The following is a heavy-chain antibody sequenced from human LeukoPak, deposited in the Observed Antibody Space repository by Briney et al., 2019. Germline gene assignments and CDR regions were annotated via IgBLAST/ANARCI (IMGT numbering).Heavy chain of an antibody. CDR3: ARGRGIDY. D-gene: IGHD3-10*01. V-gene: IGHV3-7*03. J-gene: IGHJ4*02. Sequence: GGSLRLSCAASGFTFSGYWMTWVRQAPGKGLEWVANIKQDGSEKYYVDFVKGRFTISRDNAQNSLYLQMSSLRAEDTAVYYCARGRGIDYWGQGTLVTVSS. CDR2: IKQDGSEK. CDR1: GFTFSGYW.